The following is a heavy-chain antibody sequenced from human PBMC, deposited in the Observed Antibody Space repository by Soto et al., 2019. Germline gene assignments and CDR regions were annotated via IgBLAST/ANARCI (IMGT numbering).Heavy chain of an antibody. V-gene: IGHV3-21*01. J-gene: IGHJ6*02. CDR2: ISSSSSYI. CDR1: GFTFSSYS. D-gene: IGHD3-22*01. Sequence: GGSLRLSCAASGFTFSSYSMNWVRQAPGKGLEWVSSISSSSSYIYYADSVKGRFTISRDNAKNSLYLQMNSLRAEDTAVYYCARDDSMYYYYVMDVWGQGTTVTVSS. CDR3: ARDDSMYYYYVMDV.